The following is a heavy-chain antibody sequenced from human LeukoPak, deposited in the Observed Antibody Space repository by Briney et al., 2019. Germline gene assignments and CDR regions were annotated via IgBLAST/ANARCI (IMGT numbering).Heavy chain of an antibody. CDR2: INPNSGGT. Sequence: EASVKVSCKASGYTFTGYYMHWVRQAPGQGLEWMGWINPNSGGTNYAQKFQGRVTITRDTSISTAYMELSRLRSDDTAVYYCARVDIVVVVAAIYFDYWGQGTLVTVSS. J-gene: IGHJ4*02. CDR3: ARVDIVVVVAAIYFDY. CDR1: GYTFTGYY. V-gene: IGHV1-2*02. D-gene: IGHD2-15*01.